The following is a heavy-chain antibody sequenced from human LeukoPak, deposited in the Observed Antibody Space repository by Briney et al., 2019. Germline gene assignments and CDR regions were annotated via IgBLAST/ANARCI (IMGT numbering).Heavy chain of an antibody. J-gene: IGHJ4*02. CDR1: GFTFDDYA. D-gene: IGHD3-22*01. CDR2: ISWNSGSI. Sequence: GGSLRLSCAASGFTFDDYAMHWVRQAPGKGLEWVSGISWNSGSIGYADSVKGRFTISRDNAKNSLYLQMNSLRAEDMALYYCEKVDISGWFDYWGQGTLVTVSS. V-gene: IGHV3-9*03. CDR3: EKVDISGWFDY.